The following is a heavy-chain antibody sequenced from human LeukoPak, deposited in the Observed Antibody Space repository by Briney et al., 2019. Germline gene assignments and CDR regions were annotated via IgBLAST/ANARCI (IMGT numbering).Heavy chain of an antibody. CDR1: GFTFDDYA. CDR3: AKLAKYSSSWPFDY. CDR2: ISGSGGST. Sequence: PGRSLRLSCAASGFTFDDYAMHWVRQAPGKGLEWVSGISGSGGSTYYADSVKGRFTISRDNSKNTLYLQMNSLRAEDTAVYYCAKLAKYSSSWPFDYWGQGTLVTVSS. J-gene: IGHJ4*02. V-gene: IGHV3-23*01. D-gene: IGHD6-13*01.